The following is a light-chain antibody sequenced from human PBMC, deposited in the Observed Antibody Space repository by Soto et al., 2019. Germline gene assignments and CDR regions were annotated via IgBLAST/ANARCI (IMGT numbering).Light chain of an antibody. CDR1: SSNIGAGYD. CDR3: QSYDSSLSGYV. J-gene: IGLJ1*01. V-gene: IGLV1-40*01. CDR2: GNS. Sequence: QSVLTQPPSVSGAPGQRVTISCTGISSNIGAGYDVHWYQQLPGTAPKLLIYGNSNRPSGVPDRFSGSKSGTSASLAITGLQAEDEADYYCQSYDSSLSGYVFGTWTKLTVL.